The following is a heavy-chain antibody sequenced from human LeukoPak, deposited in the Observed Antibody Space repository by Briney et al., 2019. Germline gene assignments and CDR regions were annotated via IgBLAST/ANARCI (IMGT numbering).Heavy chain of an antibody. CDR1: GGSISSVSYY. CDR2: IYTTGST. J-gene: IGHJ4*02. CDR3: ARLKSSGWYNAPFDY. Sequence: SQTLSLTCTVSGGSISSVSYYWSWIRQPAGKGLEWIGHIYTTGSTTYNPSLKSRVTISVDTSKNQFSLKLTSVTAADTALYYCARLKSSGWYNAPFDYWGQGTLVTVSA. D-gene: IGHD6-13*01. V-gene: IGHV4-61*09.